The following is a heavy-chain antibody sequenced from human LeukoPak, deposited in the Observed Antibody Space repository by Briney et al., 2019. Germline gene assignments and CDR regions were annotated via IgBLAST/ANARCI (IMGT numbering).Heavy chain of an antibody. CDR2: IRYDGSNK. Sequence: GGSLRLSCAASGFTFSSYGMHWVRQAPGKGLEGVAFIRYDGSNKYYADSVKGRFTISRDNSKNTLYLQMNSLRAEDTAVYYCAKDTTGSSGYYYFAYWGQGTLVTVSS. D-gene: IGHD3-22*01. V-gene: IGHV3-30*02. CDR1: GFTFSSYG. CDR3: AKDTTGSSGYYYFAY. J-gene: IGHJ4*02.